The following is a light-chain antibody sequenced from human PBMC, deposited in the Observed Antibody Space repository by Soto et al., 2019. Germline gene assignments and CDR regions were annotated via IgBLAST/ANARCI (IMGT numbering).Light chain of an antibody. CDR2: GAS. CDR3: QQYNNWPLT. V-gene: IGKV3-15*01. Sequence: MTQSPSTLSASVGDRVTITCRASQSLNNDLAWYQQRPGQAPRLLIYGASTRATGIPARFSGSGSGTEFTLTISSLQSEDFAVYSCQQYNNWPLTFGGGTQVEI. J-gene: IGKJ4*01. CDR1: QSLNND.